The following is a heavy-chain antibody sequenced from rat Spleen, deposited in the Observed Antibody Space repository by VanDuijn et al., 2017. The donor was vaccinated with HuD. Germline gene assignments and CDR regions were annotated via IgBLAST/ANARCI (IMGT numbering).Heavy chain of an antibody. J-gene: IGHJ4*01. D-gene: IGHD4-3*01. CDR1: GFTFSNYG. Sequence: EVHLVESGGGLVQPGGSLKLSCAASGFTFSNYGMHWIRQAPTKGLEWVATINYDGRSTFYRDSVRARFTISRDNAKSILYLQMDSLQSEDTATYYCARHGRGERTYYYVMDAWGQGASVTVSS. CDR2: INYDGRST. V-gene: IGHV5-29*01. CDR3: ARHGRGERTYYYVMDA.